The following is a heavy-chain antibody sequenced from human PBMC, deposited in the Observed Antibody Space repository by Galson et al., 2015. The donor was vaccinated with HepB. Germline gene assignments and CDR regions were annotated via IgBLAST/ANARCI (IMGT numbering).Heavy chain of an antibody. Sequence: CAISGDSVSSNSAAWNWIRQSPSRGLEWLGRTYYRSKWYNDYAVSVKSRITINPDTSKNQFSLQLNSVTPEDTAVYYCARERGYSGYDKVARAFDIWGQGTMVTVSS. CDR1: GDSVSSNSAA. V-gene: IGHV6-1*01. CDR3: ARERGYSGYDKVARAFDI. D-gene: IGHD5-12*01. J-gene: IGHJ3*02. CDR2: TYYRSKWYN.